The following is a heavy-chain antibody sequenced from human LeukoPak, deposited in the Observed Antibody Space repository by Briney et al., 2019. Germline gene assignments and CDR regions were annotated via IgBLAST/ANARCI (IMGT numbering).Heavy chain of an antibody. V-gene: IGHV3-33*01. J-gene: IGHJ4*02. CDR1: GFTFSSYG. D-gene: IGHD3-22*01. CDR3: ARWYYYDSSGYSHFDY. Sequence: GGSLRLSCAASGFTFSSYGMHWVRQAPGKGLEWVAVIWYDGSNKYYADSVKGRFIISRDNSKNTLYLQMNSLRAEDTAVYYCARWYYYDSSGYSHFDYWGQGTLVTVSS. CDR2: IWYDGSNK.